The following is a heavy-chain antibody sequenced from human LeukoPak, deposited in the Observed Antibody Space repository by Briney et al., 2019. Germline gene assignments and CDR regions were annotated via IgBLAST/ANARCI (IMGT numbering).Heavy chain of an antibody. CDR3: ASGPIRYCSSTSCYYYYGMDV. CDR2: INAGNGNT. D-gene: IGHD2-2*01. V-gene: IGHV1-3*01. CDR1: GYTFTSYA. Sequence: ASVTVSCKASGYTFTSYAMHWVRQAPGQRLEWMGWINAGNGNTKYSQKFQGRVTITRDTSASTAYMELSSLRSEDTAVYYCASGPIRYCSSTSCYYYYGMDVWGQGTTVTVSS. J-gene: IGHJ6*02.